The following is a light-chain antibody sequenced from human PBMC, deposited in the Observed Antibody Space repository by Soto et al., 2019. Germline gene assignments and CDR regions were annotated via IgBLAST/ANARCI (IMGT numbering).Light chain of an antibody. V-gene: IGLV2-23*02. CDR1: SSDVGSYNL. CDR2: EVS. Sequence: QSALTQPASVSGSPGQSITISCTGTSSDVGSYNLVSWYQQHPGKAPKLMIYEVSKRPSGVSNRFSGSKSGNTASLTISALQPEDEADYYCCSYSGSSTSVVFGGGTKLTVL. CDR3: CSYSGSSTSVV. J-gene: IGLJ2*01.